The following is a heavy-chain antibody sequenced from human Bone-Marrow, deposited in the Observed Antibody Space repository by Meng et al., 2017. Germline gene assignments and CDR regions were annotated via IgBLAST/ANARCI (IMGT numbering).Heavy chain of an antibody. J-gene: IGHJ4*02. V-gene: IGHV3-49*03. Sequence: GESLKISCTASGFTFGDYAMSWFRQAPGKGLEWVGFIRSKAYGGTTEYAAPVKGRFTISRDDSKNTLYLQMNSLITEDTAVYFCATGAAAADHWGQGTLVTVSS. CDR3: ATGAAAADH. D-gene: IGHD6-13*01. CDR1: GFTFGDYA. CDR2: IRSKAYGGTT.